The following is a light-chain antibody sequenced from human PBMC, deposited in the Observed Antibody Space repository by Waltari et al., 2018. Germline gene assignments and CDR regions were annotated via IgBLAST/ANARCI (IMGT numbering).Light chain of an antibody. CDR1: GSNIGNNP. CDR2: SDN. J-gene: IGLJ3*02. V-gene: IGLV1-44*01. Sequence: QSVLTQSPSASGTPGQRVTISCSGTGSNIGNNPADWFQQVPGTAPKLLIYSDNQRPPGVPDRFSGSKSGTSASLAVSGLQSEDESDYYCAAWDDSLNGRWVFGGGTKLTVL. CDR3: AAWDDSLNGRWV.